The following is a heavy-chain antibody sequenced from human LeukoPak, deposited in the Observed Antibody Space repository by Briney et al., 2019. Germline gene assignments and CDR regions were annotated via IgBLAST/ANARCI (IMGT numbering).Heavy chain of an antibody. CDR3: ARWVVVTAIQTYYFDY. CDR1: GFSFSNYW. Sequence: GGSLRLSCAASGFSFSNYWMSWVRQVPGKGLEWVARIKQDGSEKYYVDSVKGRFTISRDNAKNSPYLQMNNLRAEDTAVYYCARWVVVTAIQTYYFDYWGQGTLVTVSS. CDR2: IKQDGSEK. D-gene: IGHD2-21*02. J-gene: IGHJ4*02. V-gene: IGHV3-7*01.